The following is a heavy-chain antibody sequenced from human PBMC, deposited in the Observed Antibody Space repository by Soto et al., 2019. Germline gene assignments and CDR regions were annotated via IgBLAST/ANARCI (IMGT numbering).Heavy chain of an antibody. CDR1: GFTFSSYW. V-gene: IGHV3-74*01. CDR2: INSDGSST. J-gene: IGHJ4*02. CDR3: AYSGYDQREDY. Sequence: GGSLRLSCAASGFTFSSYWMHWVRQAPGKGLVWVSRINSDGSSTSYADSVKGRFTISRDNAKNTLYLQMNSLRAEDTAVYYCAYSGYDQREDYWDQGTLVTVS. D-gene: IGHD5-12*01.